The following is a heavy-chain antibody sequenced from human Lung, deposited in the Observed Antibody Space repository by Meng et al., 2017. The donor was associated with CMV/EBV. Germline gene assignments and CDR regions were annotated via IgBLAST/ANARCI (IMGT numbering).Heavy chain of an antibody. J-gene: IGHJ4*02. CDR1: GGSLSEHY. D-gene: IGHD1-26*01. Sequence: GGSLSEHYWNWIRQPPGKGLEWIGEMNPSGDEKYNPSLVSRVSMSLDTSEKRVSLTLTSLSAADTAVYYCARGPYRHSGSYYAFDYWGQGVLVTVSS. CDR3: ARGPYRHSGSYYAFDY. V-gene: IGHV4-34*01. CDR2: MNPSGDE.